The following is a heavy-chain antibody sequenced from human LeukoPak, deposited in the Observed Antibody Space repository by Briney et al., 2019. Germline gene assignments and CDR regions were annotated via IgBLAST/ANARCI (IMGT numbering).Heavy chain of an antibody. Sequence: SETLSLTCAVYGGSLSGYYWSWIRQPPGKGLEWIGEINHSGSTNYNPSLKSRVTISVDTSKNQFSLKLSSVTAADTAVYYCARERDGYNYGAFDIWGQGTMVTVSS. CDR2: INHSGST. V-gene: IGHV4-34*01. J-gene: IGHJ3*02. CDR1: GGSLSGYY. D-gene: IGHD5-24*01. CDR3: ARERDGYNYGAFDI.